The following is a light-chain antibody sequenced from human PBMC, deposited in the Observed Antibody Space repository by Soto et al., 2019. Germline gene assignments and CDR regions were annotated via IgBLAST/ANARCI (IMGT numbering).Light chain of an antibody. V-gene: IGKV3-20*01. J-gene: IGKJ4*01. CDR2: GAS. Sequence: EIVLTQSPGTLSLSSGERATLSCRASQSVRSNYLAWYQQKPGQAPRLLIYGASSRATGIPDRCSGSGAGRASTPTISRLEHEDVAVYYCQQYASSPLTFGGGTKVEIK. CDR1: QSVRSNY. CDR3: QQYASSPLT.